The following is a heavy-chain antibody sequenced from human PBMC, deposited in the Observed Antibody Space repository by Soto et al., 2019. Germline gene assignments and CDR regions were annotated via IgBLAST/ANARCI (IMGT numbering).Heavy chain of an antibody. CDR3: ARHSASWQWFDY. CDR2: IYYSGST. V-gene: IGHV4-31*03. D-gene: IGHD1-26*01. Sequence: QVQLQESGPGLVKPSQTLSLTCSVSGGSISSGGYYWSWIRQHPEKGREWIGYIYYSGSTNYNPSLKSRVIISVDTSSHRFALDLRSVTAADTAIYYCARHSASWQWFDYWGQGTLVTVSS. J-gene: IGHJ5*01. CDR1: GGSISSGGYY.